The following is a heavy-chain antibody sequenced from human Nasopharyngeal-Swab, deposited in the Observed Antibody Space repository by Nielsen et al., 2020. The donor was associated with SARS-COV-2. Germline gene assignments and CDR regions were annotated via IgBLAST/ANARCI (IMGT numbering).Heavy chain of an antibody. J-gene: IGHJ5*02. Sequence: GSLRLSCAVYGGSFSGYYWSWIRQPPGKGLEWIGEINHSGSTNYNPSLKSRVTISVDTSKNQFSLKLSSVTAADTAVYYCARRLYTYYYGSGSYYNRAWFDPWGQGTLVTVSS. CDR2: INHSGST. CDR3: ARRLYTYYYGSGSYYNRAWFDP. CDR1: GGSFSGYY. D-gene: IGHD3-10*01. V-gene: IGHV4-34*01.